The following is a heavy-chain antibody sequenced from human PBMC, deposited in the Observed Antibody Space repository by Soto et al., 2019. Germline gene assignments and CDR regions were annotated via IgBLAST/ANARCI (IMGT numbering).Heavy chain of an antibody. J-gene: IGHJ4*02. V-gene: IGHV2-5*02. CDR1: GFSLSTSGVG. CDR3: AHRLCDSSCYWDVGFFDY. Sequence: SGPTLVNPTQTLTLTCTFSGFSLSTSGVGVGWIRQPPGKALECLALIYWDNDKRYSPSLKSRLSVTKDTSKNQVVLTMTNMDPVDTGTYYCAHRLCDSSCYWDVGFFDYWGQGALVTVSS. D-gene: IGHD2-15*01. CDR2: IYWDNDK.